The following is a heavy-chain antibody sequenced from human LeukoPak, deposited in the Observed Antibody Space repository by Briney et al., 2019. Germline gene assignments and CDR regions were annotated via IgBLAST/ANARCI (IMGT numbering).Heavy chain of an antibody. D-gene: IGHD3-22*01. CDR2: ISGTATTR. CDR3: TTLGYHLDS. J-gene: IGHJ4*02. Sequence: PGGSLRLSCVASGFAFSAYEMNWVRQAPGKGLEWGAYISGTATTRYYANSVRSRFTISRDNAKPSLYLHMSSLRVEDTALYYCTTLGYHLDSWGQGTPVTVSS. V-gene: IGHV3-48*03. CDR1: GFAFSAYE.